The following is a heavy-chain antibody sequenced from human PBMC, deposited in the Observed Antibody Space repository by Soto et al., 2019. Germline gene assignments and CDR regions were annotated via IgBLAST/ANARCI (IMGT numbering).Heavy chain of an antibody. CDR1: GDSFTSYW. D-gene: IGHD6-19*01. CDR3: PRSIGVAAAKLTDYYHGMVV. J-gene: IGHJ6*01. CDR2: IYPGDSDT. V-gene: IGHV5-51*01. Sequence: GETLTISCKGSGDSFTSYWIGGGRQMPGKDREWRGSIYPGDSDTRYSPSFQGQVTISADKSISTSYLQRSSLKASDTALYYCPRSIGVAAAKLTDYYHGMVVWGQGPTVSVSS.